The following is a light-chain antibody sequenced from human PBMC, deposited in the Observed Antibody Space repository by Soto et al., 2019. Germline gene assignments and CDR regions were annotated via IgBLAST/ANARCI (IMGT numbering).Light chain of an antibody. V-gene: IGLV1-44*01. J-gene: IGLJ3*02. CDR2: NNN. Sequence: QSVLTQPPSASGTPGQRVTISCSGSRSNIGNNAVSWYQQLPGTAPKLLIYNNNQRPSGVPVRFSGSKSGTSASLAISGLQSEEDADYYCAAWDDSLNARGVFGGGTKLTVL. CDR3: AAWDDSLNARGV. CDR1: RSNIGNNA.